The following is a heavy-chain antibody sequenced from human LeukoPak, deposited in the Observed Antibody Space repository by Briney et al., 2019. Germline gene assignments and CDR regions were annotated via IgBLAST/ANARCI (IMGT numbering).Heavy chain of an antibody. Sequence: ASVKVSCKASGYTFTSYDINWVRQATGQGLEWMGWMNPNSGNTGYAQKFQGRVTMTRNTSISTAYMELSSLRSEDTAVYYCALALNYDFWSGYYTDYYYYYGMDVWGQGTTVTVSS. J-gene: IGHJ6*02. V-gene: IGHV1-8*01. CDR1: GYTFTSYD. CDR3: ALALNYDFWSGYYTDYYYYYGMDV. CDR2: MNPNSGNT. D-gene: IGHD3-3*01.